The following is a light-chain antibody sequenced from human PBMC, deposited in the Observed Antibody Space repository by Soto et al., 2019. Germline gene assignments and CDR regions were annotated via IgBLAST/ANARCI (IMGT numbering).Light chain of an antibody. J-gene: IGLJ2*01. CDR3: SSYTGSNTPVV. V-gene: IGLV2-14*01. CDR1: SSDVGGYNY. CDR2: DVS. Sequence: QSALTQPPSASGSPGQSITISCTGTSSDVGGYNYVSWYQQHPGKAPNLIIFDVSNRPSGVSNRFSGSKSGNSASLTISGLQAEDEADYYCSSYTGSNTPVVFGGGTKLTVL.